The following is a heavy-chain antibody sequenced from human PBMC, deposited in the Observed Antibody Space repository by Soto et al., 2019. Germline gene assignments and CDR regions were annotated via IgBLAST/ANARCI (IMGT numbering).Heavy chain of an antibody. CDR3: ARSSYYGSDTYTDYGVVV. D-gene: IGHD3-10*01. CDR2: ITPYNGNT. J-gene: IGHJ6*02. CDR1: GYTFTYVY. V-gene: IGHV1-45*02. Sequence: QMHLVQSGAEVKRTGSSVKISCKASGYTFTYVYLHWVRQAPGQSLEWMGCITPYNGNTRYAQKFQHRVTITRDGSLTVFLELSSLRSEDTAIYYCARSSYYGSDTYTDYGVVVWGQGTTVTVSS.